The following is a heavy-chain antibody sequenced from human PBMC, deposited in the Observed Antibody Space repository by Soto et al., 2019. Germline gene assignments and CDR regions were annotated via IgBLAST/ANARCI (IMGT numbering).Heavy chain of an antibody. CDR1: GFTFSNYG. Sequence: QVQLVESGGGVXXXXXSLRLSCAASGFTFSNYGMHWVRQAPGKGLEWVAVIWYDGSNKYYADSVKGRFTISRDNSKNTLYLQMNSLRAEDTAVYYCARGKVASIDYWGQGALVTVSS. J-gene: IGHJ4*02. CDR2: IWYDGSNK. D-gene: IGHD5-12*01. V-gene: IGHV3-33*01. CDR3: ARGKVASIDY.